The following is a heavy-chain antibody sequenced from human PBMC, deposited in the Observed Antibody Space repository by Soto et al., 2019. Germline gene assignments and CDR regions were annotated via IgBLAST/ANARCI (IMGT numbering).Heavy chain of an antibody. V-gene: IGHV5-10-1*01. CDR2: IDQSASYT. CDR3: GRKHLFYYDSSGYPDY. CDR1: GYSFTNHW. Sequence: PGESLKISCKGSGYSFTNHWSSGVRQIPGKGLEWMGRIDQSASYTNYSPSFQGNVTISADKSISTAYLQWSSLKALDTAMYYCGRKHLFYYDSSGYPDYWGQGTRVTVSS. J-gene: IGHJ4*02. D-gene: IGHD3-22*01.